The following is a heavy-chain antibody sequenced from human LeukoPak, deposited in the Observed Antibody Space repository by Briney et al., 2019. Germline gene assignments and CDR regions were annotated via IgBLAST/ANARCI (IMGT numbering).Heavy chain of an antibody. CDR3: ARDRAVWEDYYGMAV. J-gene: IGHJ6*02. CDR2: ISSSGSTI. Sequence: GGSLRLFCAASGFTFSDYYMSWIRQAPGKGLERVSYISSSGSTIYYADSVKGRFTISRDNAKNPLYLQMNSLRAEDTPVYYCARDRAVWEDYYGMAVWGQGTTVTVSS. CDR1: GFTFSDYY. D-gene: IGHD3-16*01. V-gene: IGHV3-11*01.